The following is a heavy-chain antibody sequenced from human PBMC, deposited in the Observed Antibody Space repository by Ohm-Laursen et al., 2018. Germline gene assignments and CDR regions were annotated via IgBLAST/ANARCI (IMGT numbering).Heavy chain of an antibody. CDR1: GFTFSSYA. CDR3: AKDRYSDFWSGQNGLDV. D-gene: IGHD3-3*01. CDR2: ISGSGGST. V-gene: IGHV3-23*01. Sequence: SLRLSCAASGFTFSSYAMNWVRQAPGKGLEWVSGISGSGGSTYYADSMKGRFTISRDNSKNTLYLQMSSLRADDTAVYYCAKDRYSDFWSGQNGLDVWGQGTTVTVSS. J-gene: IGHJ6*02.